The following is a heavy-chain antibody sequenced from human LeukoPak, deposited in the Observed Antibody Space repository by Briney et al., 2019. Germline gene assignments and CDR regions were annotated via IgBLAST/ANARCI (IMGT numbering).Heavy chain of an antibody. J-gene: IGHJ4*02. CDR3: ARGVVIAPQTFDY. D-gene: IGHD2-21*01. CDR2: IYYSGST. V-gene: IGHV4-59*01. CDR1: GCSISSYY. Sequence: TSETLSLTCTVSGCSISSYYRSWIRQPPGKGLEWIGYIYYSGSTKFNPSLKRRRTIPVNKSKKQFSVKLSSVTAADTAVYHCARGVVIAPQTFDYWGESTLVTV.